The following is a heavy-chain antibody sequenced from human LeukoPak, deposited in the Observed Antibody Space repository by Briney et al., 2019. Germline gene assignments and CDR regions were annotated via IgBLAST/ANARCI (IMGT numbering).Heavy chain of an antibody. CDR3: ARRTTGGYFDY. J-gene: IGHJ4*02. CDR2: ISSSGSTI. CDR1: EFTFSDSY. V-gene: IGHV3-11*04. D-gene: IGHD2-8*02. Sequence: GGSLRLSCAASEFTFSDSYMSWLRQAPGKGLEWVSYISSSGSTIYYADSVKGRFTISRDNAKNSLSLQMISLRAEDTAVYYCARRTTGGYFDYWGQGTLVTVSS.